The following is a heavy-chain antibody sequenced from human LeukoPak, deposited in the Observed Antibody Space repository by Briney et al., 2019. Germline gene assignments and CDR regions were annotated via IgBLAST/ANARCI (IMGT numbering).Heavy chain of an antibody. D-gene: IGHD3-3*01. V-gene: IGHV4-34*01. CDR1: GVSFSGYY. CDR3: ARGKGRFLDY. J-gene: IGHJ4*02. CDR2: INHSGST. Sequence: SETLSLTCAVYGVSFSGYYWSWIRQPPGKGLEWIGEINHSGSTNYNPSLKSRVTISVDTSKNQFSLKLSSVTAADTAVYYCARGKGRFLDYWGQGTLVTVSS.